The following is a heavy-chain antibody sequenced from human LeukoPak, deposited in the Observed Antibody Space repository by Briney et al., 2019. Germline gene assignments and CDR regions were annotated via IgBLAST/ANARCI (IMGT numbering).Heavy chain of an antibody. CDR2: ITSDGSST. D-gene: IGHD5-24*01. CDR1: GFTFTSYW. V-gene: IGHV3-74*01. J-gene: IGHJ3*02. CDR3: ASGDGHGFDI. Sequence: GGSLGLSCAASGFTFTSYWMHWVRQVPGKGLVWVSRITSDGSSTSYAGSVKGRFTISRDNAKNTLYLQMNSLRPEDTAVYYCASGDGHGFDIWGQGTMVTVSS.